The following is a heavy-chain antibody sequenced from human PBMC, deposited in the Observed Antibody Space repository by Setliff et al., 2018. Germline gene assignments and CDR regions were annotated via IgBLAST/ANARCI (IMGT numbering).Heavy chain of an antibody. J-gene: IGHJ6*03. CDR1: GYTLSKYY. D-gene: IGHD3-22*01. Sequence: ASVKVSCKASGYTLSKYYMHWVRQAPGQGLEWMGIINPSGGLTKYAQKFQGRVTIITDGSTSTAYMQLSSLGSEDTAVYYCVREGVDSRSSTDYRYYMDVWGKGTTVTVSS. CDR3: VREGVDSRSSTDYRYYMDV. CDR2: INPSGGLT. V-gene: IGHV1-46*01.